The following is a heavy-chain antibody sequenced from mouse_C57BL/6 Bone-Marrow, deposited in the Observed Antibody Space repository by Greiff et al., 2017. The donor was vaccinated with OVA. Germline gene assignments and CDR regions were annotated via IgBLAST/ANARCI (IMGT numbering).Heavy chain of an antibody. D-gene: IGHD1-1*01. J-gene: IGHJ3*01. V-gene: IGHV1-52*01. CDR1: GYTFTSYW. CDR3: ARGGYGSGYGFAY. Sequence: QVQLQQPGAELVRPGSSVKLSCKASGYTFTSYWMHWVKQRPIQGLEWIGNIDPSDSETHYNQKFKDKATLTVDKSSSTAYMQLSSLTSEDSAVYYCARGGYGSGYGFAYWGQGTLVTVSA. CDR2: IDPSDSET.